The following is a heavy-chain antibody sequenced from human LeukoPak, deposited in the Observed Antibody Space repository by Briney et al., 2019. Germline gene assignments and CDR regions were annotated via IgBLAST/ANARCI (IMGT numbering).Heavy chain of an antibody. V-gene: IGHV5-51*01. CDR1: GYTFTNYW. J-gene: IGHJ4*02. CDR2: VYGGDSNT. Sequence: GEPLKISCQASGYTFTNYWIAWVRQLHGKGLEGLGIVYGGDSNTKYSPSFQCQLTMSVDRSINTAYLQWSSLKASDTAFYCCARHHRYDSWGQGTLVTVSS. D-gene: IGHD3-16*01. CDR3: ARHHRYDS.